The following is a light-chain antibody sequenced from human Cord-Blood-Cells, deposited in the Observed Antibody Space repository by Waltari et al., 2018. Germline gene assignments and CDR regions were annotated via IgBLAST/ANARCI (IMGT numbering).Light chain of an antibody. Sequence: QSALTQPASVSGSPGQSITISCTGTSSDVGGYNYVSWYQQHPGKAPTLMIYDVSNRPSGFSNRFSGSKSGNTASLTISGLQAEDEADYYCSSYTSSSNVVFGGGTKLTVL. CDR1: SSDVGGYNY. V-gene: IGLV2-14*01. J-gene: IGLJ2*01. CDR3: SSYTSSSNVV. CDR2: DVS.